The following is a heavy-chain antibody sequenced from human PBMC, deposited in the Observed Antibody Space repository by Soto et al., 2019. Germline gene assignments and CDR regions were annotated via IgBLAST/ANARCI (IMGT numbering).Heavy chain of an antibody. CDR2: ISGSGGST. V-gene: IGHV3-23*01. CDR3: AKAAMVRGVIGPKNWFDP. Sequence: VQLLESGGGLVQPGGSLRLSCAASGFTFSSYAMSWVRQAPGKGLEWVSAISGSGGSTYYADSVKGRFTISRDNSKNTLYLQMNSLRAEDTAVYYCAKAAMVRGVIGPKNWFDPWGQGTLVTVSS. CDR1: GFTFSSYA. D-gene: IGHD3-10*01. J-gene: IGHJ5*02.